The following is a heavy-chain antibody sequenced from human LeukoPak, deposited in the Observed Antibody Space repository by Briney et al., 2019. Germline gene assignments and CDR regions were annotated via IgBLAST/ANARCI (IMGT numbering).Heavy chain of an antibody. J-gene: IGHJ4*02. D-gene: IGHD1-26*01. CDR1: GGSFSGYY. CDR2: IYHSGST. CDR3: ARGDGAPPDFDY. Sequence: PSETLSLTCAVYGGSFSGYYWSWIRQPPGKGLEWIGYIYHSGSTYYNPSLKSRVTISVDRSKNQFSLKLSSVTAADTAVYYCARGDGAPPDFDYWGQGTLVTVSS. V-gene: IGHV4-34*01.